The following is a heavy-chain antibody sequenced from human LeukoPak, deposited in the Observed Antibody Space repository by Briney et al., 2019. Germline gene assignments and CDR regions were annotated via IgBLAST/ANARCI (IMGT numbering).Heavy chain of an antibody. Sequence: SETLSLTCAVSGGSISGGGYSWGWIRQPPGKGLEWIGSIYHSGSTYYNPSLKSRVTISVDTSKNQFSLKLSSVTAADTAVYYCARDTNRMDVWGQGTTVTVSS. D-gene: IGHD2-2*01. CDR1: GGSISGGGYS. J-gene: IGHJ6*02. CDR2: IYHSGST. V-gene: IGHV4-39*07. CDR3: ARDTNRMDV.